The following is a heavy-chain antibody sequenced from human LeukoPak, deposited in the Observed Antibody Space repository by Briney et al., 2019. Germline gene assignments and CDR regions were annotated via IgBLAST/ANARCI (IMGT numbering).Heavy chain of an antibody. V-gene: IGHV4-38-2*02. J-gene: IGHJ4*02. CDR2: IYHSGST. CDR3: ARVRYDYVWGSYRQPLDY. CDR1: GYSISSVYY. Sequence: SETLSLTCTVSGYSISSVYYWCWIRQPPGKGLEWIGSIYHSGSTYYNPSLKSRVTIAVDTSKNQFSLKLSSVTAADTAVYYCARVRYDYVWGSYRQPLDYWGQGTLVTVSS. D-gene: IGHD3-16*02.